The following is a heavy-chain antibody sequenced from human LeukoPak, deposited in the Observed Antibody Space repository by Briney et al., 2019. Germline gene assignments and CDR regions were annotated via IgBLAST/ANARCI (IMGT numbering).Heavy chain of an antibody. J-gene: IGHJ6*02. CDR3: ARTVVARRYGMDV. CDR2: IYYSGST. Sequence: PSQTLSLTCTVSGGSISSGGYSWSWIRQHPGKGLEWIGYIYYSGSTYYNPSLKSRVTISVDTSKNQFSLKLSSVTAADTAVYCCARTVVARRYGMDVWGQGTTVTVSS. CDR1: GGSISSGGYS. D-gene: IGHD3-22*01. V-gene: IGHV4-31*03.